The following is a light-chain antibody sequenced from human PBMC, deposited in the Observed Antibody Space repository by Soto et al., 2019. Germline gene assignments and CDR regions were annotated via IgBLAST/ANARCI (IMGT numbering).Light chain of an antibody. CDR2: AAS. J-gene: IGKJ1*01. CDR1: QSISSY. V-gene: IGKV1-39*01. Sequence: DIQMTQSPSSLSASVGDRVTITCRASQSISSYLNWYQQKPGKAPKLLIYAASSLQSGVPSRFSGSGSGTDFTLTISSLQPEEFATYYCQQSYSTRWTLGQGTKV. CDR3: QQSYSTRWT.